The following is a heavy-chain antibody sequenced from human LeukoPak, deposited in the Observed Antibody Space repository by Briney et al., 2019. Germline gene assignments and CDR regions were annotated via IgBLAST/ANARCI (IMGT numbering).Heavy chain of an antibody. CDR3: AKDSWLPPHYFGY. CDR1: GFTFSSYG. CDR2: IRYDGSNK. J-gene: IGHJ4*02. V-gene: IGHV3-30*02. Sequence: PGGSLRLSCAASGFTFSSYGMHWVRQAPGKGLEWVAFIRYDGSNKYYADSVKGRFTISRDNSKNTLYLQMNSLRAEDTAVYYCAKDSWLPPHYFGYWGQGTLVTVSS. D-gene: IGHD5-18*01.